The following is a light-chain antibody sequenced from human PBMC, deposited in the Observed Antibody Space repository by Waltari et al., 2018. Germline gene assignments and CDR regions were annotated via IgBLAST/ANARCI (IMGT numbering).Light chain of an antibody. CDR3: QQANSLPPT. V-gene: IGKV1-12*01. J-gene: IGKJ4*01. CDR1: QGISSW. CDR2: AAS. Sequence: DIQMTQSPSSVSASVGDRVTITCRASQGISSWLAWYQQKPGKAPDLLIYAASSLQSGVPSSISGSGPGTAFTLTISSLQPEDFATYYSQQANSLPPTFGGGTKVEIK.